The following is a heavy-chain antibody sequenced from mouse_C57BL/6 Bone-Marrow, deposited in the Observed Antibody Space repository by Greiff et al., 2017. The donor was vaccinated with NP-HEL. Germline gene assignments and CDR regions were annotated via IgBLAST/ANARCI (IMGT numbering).Heavy chain of an antibody. CDR2: IYPGDGDT. CDR3: ARGDDYEEWFAY. J-gene: IGHJ3*01. D-gene: IGHD2-4*01. V-gene: IGHV1-82*01. Sequence: VNVVESGPELVKPGASVKISCKASGYAFSSSWMNWVKRRPGKGLEWIGRIYPGDGDTNYNGKFKGKATLTADKSSSTAYMQLSSLTSEDSAVYFCARGDDYEEWFAYWGQGTLVTVSA. CDR1: GYAFSSSW.